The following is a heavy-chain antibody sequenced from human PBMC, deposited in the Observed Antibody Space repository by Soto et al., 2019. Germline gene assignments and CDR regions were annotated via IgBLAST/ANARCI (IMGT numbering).Heavy chain of an antibody. D-gene: IGHD1-26*01. CDR3: ASRSGTNDY. V-gene: IGHV3-73*01. CDR1: GFTFSGSA. CDR2: IRSKANSYAT. Sequence: PGGSLRLSCAASGFTFSGSAMHWVRQASGKGLEWVGRIRSKANSYATAYAASVKGRFTISRDDSKNTAYLQMNSLKTEDTAMYYCASRSGTNDYWGQGTLVTVSS. J-gene: IGHJ4*02.